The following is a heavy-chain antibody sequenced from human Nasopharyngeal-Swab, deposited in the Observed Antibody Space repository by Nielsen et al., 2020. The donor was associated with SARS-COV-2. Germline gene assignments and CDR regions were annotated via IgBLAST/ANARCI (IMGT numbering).Heavy chain of an antibody. Sequence: GGSLRLSCAASGFTFSSYAMSWVRQAPGKGLEWVSVIYSGGSSTYYADSAKGRFTISRDNSKNTLYLQMNSLRAEDTAVYYCAKDQGSYYDYWGQGILVTVSS. CDR3: AKDQGSYYDY. V-gene: IGHV3-23*03. CDR2: IYSGGSST. J-gene: IGHJ4*02. D-gene: IGHD1-26*01. CDR1: GFTFSSYA.